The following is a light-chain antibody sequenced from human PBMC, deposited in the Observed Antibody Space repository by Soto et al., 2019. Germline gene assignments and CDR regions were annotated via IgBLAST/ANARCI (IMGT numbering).Light chain of an antibody. J-gene: IGKJ1*01. CDR2: DAS. CDR1: QSNGTY. V-gene: IGKV3-11*01. CDR3: QHRSNSPPTWT. Sequence: EIVLTQSPATLSLSPGDRATLSCRASQSNGTYLAWYQQKPGQAPSLLIYDASNRATGIPARFSGSGSGTDFTLTISSLEPEDFAVYFCQHRSNSPPTWTFGQGTKVEIK.